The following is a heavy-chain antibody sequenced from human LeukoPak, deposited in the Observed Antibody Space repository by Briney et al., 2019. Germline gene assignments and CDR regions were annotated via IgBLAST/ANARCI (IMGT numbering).Heavy chain of an antibody. CDR1: GGSISSSSYS. V-gene: IGHV4-39*01. D-gene: IGHD6-13*01. J-gene: IGHJ3*02. CDR2: IYYSGST. Sequence: SETLSLTCTVSGGSISSSSYSWGWIRQPPGKGLEWIGSIYYSGSTYYNPSLKSRVTISVDTSKNQFSLKLSSVTAADTAVYYCPVGLAAAASNAFDIWGQGTMVTVSS. CDR3: PVGLAAAASNAFDI.